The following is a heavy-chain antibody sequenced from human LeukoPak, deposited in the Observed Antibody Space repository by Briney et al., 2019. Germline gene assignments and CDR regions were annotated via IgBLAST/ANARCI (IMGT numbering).Heavy chain of an antibody. CDR1: GACISSYG. D-gene: IGHD6-19*01. J-gene: IGHJ4*02. V-gene: IGHV4-59*01. Sequence: ASETLSLTCTFYGACISSYGWSWILQPPGKELEWIGYLYASATTNYKPSLKRRVTTSVDTSKHQFSLKMTPVTAADTAVYYCARGSGWYYYWGQGTPVTVSS. CDR2: LYASATT. CDR3: ARGSGWYYY.